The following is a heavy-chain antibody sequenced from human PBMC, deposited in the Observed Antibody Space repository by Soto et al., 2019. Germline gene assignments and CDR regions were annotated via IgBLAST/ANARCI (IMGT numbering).Heavy chain of an antibody. CDR1: GFTFTSFA. Sequence: GRSLRLSCAASGFTFTSFAVSWVRQAPGKGLEWVSASSCSGGDTYYADSVKGRFTVSRDKSRNTVYLQVDSLRVDDTAVYHCASGEWLSTSYFNFWGKGTLVTVSS. V-gene: IGHV3-23*01. CDR2: SSCSGGDT. J-gene: IGHJ4*02. D-gene: IGHD3-3*01. CDR3: ASGEWLSTSYFNF.